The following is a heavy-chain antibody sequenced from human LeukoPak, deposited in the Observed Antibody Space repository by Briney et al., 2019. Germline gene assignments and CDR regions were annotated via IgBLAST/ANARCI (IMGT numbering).Heavy chain of an antibody. J-gene: IGHJ4*02. CDR1: GDSISTYY. V-gene: IGHV4-4*07. CDR2: IYPSGST. Sequence: PSETLSLTCTVSGDSISTYYWSWIRQSPRKGLEWIGSIYPSGSTYYNPSLKSRVTMSVDTSKNQFSLNLSSVTAADTAVYYCARFSSIAAAFDYWGLGTLVTVSS. CDR3: ARFSSIAAAFDY. D-gene: IGHD6-13*01.